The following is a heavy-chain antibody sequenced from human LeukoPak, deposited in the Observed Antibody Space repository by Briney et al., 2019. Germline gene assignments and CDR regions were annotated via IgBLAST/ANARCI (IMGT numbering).Heavy chain of an antibody. CDR1: GFTFSDYF. V-gene: IGHV3-11*04. D-gene: IGHD3-10*01. CDR3: ARPNYGSGSYYINPDFDY. J-gene: IGHJ4*02. CDR2: ISGSGSTK. Sequence: PGGSLRLSCAASGFTFSDYFMSWIRQAPGKGLEWISYISGSGSTKYYADSVKGRFTISRDNAKNSLYLQMNSLRAEDTAVYYCARPNYGSGSYYINPDFDYWGQGILVTVSS.